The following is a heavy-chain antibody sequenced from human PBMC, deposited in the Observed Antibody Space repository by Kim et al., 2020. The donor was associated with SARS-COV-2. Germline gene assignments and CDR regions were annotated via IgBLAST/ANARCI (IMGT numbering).Heavy chain of an antibody. D-gene: IGHD6-13*01. CDR1: GYSFTSYW. Sequence: GESLKISCKGSGYSFTSYWIGWVRQMPGKGLEWMGIIYPGDSDTRYSPSFQGQVTISADKSISTAYLQWSSLKASDTAMYYCARPPQLGVESYNWFDPWGQGTLVTVSS. CDR2: IYPGDSDT. CDR3: ARPPQLGVESYNWFDP. J-gene: IGHJ5*02. V-gene: IGHV5-51*01.